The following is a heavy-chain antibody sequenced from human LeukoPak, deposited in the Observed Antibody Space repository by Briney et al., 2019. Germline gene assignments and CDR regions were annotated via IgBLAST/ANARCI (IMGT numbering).Heavy chain of an antibody. CDR3: ARDHKYCGGDCYDY. D-gene: IGHD2-21*01. J-gene: IGHJ4*02. CDR2: INSDGSST. CDR1: GFTFSSYW. V-gene: IGHV3-74*01. Sequence: GGSLRLSCAASGFTFSSYWMHWVRQAPGKGLVWVSRINSDGSSTSYADSVKGRFTISRDNAKNTLYLQMNSLRAEDTAVYYYARDHKYCGGDCYDYWGQGTLVTVSS.